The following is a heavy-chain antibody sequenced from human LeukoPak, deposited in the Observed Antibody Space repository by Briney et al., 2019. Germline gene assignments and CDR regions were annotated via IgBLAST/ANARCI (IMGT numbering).Heavy chain of an antibody. Sequence: SETLSLTCAVYGGSFSGYYWSWIRQPPGKGLEWIGEINHSGSTNYNPSLKSRVTISVDTSKNQFSLKLSSVTAADTAVYYCARGHTYSHYYGSGSYYNRDYYYYGMDVWGQGTTVTVSS. J-gene: IGHJ6*02. CDR1: GGSFSGYY. CDR3: ARGHTYSHYYGSGSYYNRDYYYYGMDV. CDR2: INHSGST. V-gene: IGHV4-34*01. D-gene: IGHD3-10*01.